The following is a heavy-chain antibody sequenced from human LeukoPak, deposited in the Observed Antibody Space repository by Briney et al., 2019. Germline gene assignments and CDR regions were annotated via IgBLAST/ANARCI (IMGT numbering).Heavy chain of an antibody. D-gene: IGHD3-16*01. CDR2: IDPSDSYT. Sequence: GESLKISCKGSGYSFSNDWIGWVRQMPGKGLEWMGRIDPSDSYTNYSPSFQGHVTISADKSISTAYLQWSSLKASDTAMYYCARHWADYVWGSPPQIDYYYYGMDVWGQGTTVTVSS. V-gene: IGHV5-10-1*01. CDR1: GYSFSNDW. CDR3: ARHWADYVWGSPPQIDYYYYGMDV. J-gene: IGHJ6*02.